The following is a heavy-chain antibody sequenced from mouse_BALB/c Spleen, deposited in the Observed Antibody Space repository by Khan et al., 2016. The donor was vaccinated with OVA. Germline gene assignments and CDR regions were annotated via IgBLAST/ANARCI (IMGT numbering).Heavy chain of an antibody. Sequence: EVQLQQSGTVLARPGASVKMSCKASGYSFTSYLIHWVKQRPGQGLEWIGYIYPGNSATTYNQKFKDKATLTADTSANTAYMELSSLTNEDSAVYYCARGGYSSFAYWGQGTLVTVSA. J-gene: IGHJ3*01. D-gene: IGHD1-3*01. V-gene: IGHV1-5*01. CDR3: ARGGYSSFAY. CDR1: GYSFTSYL. CDR2: IYPGNSAT.